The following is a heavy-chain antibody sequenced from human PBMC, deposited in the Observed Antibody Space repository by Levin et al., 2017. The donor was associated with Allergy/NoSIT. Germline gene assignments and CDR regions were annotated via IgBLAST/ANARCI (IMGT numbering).Heavy chain of an antibody. CDR3: ARPGYSSGWRGYMDV. J-gene: IGHJ6*03. Sequence: RAGGSLRLSCAASGFTFSSYTMHWVRQAPGKGLEYVSAISSNGGSTNYANSVKGRFTISRDNSKNTLYLQMGSLRAEDMAVYYCARPGYSSGWRGYMDVWGKGTTVTVSS. CDR1: GFTFSSYT. CDR2: ISSNGGST. V-gene: IGHV3-64*01. D-gene: IGHD6-19*01.